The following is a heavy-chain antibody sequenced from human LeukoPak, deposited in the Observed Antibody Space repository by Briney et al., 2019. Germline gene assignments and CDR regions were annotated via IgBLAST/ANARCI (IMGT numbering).Heavy chain of an antibody. CDR3: AKHSTSSWYGDFQH. V-gene: IGHV3-7*03. CDR2: IKQDGSEK. Sequence: GGSLRLSCAASGFTFSNYWMSWVRQAPGKGLEWVANIKQDGSEKYYVDSVKGRFTISRDNAKNSLYLQMNSLRPEDMALYYCAKHSTSSWYGDFQHWGQGTLVTVSS. J-gene: IGHJ1*01. D-gene: IGHD6-13*01. CDR1: GFTFSNYW.